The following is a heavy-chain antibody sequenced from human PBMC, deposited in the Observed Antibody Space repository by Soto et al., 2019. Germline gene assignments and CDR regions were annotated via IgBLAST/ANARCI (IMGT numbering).Heavy chain of an antibody. D-gene: IGHD1-26*01. Sequence: QVQLVQSGAEVKKPGSSVMVSCKASGGTFSTYAISWVRQAPGQGLEWMGGIIPIFGTASYAQKFQGRVTITADESTSTAYMELSSLRSEDTAVYYCASSIVGATARFDYWGQGTLVTVSS. CDR1: GGTFSTYA. J-gene: IGHJ4*02. V-gene: IGHV1-69*12. CDR2: IIPIFGTA. CDR3: ASSIVGATARFDY.